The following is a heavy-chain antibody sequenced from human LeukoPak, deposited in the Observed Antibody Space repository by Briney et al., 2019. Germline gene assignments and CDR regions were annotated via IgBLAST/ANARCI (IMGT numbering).Heavy chain of an antibody. J-gene: IGHJ4*02. V-gene: IGHV1-18*01. CDR1: GYTFTSYG. CDR2: ISAYNGNT. D-gene: IGHD6-13*01. Sequence: ASVKVSCKASGYTFTSYGISWVRQAPGQGLEWMGWISAYNGNTNYAQKLQGRVTMTTDTSTSTAYMELRSLRSDDTAVYYCARDRLAAAGFLDFDYWGQGTLVTVSS. CDR3: ARDRLAAAGFLDFDY.